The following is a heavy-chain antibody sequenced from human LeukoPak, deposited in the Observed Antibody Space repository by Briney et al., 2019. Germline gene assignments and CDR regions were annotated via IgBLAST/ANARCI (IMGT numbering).Heavy chain of an antibody. CDR2: IWYDGSNK. D-gene: IGHD3-22*01. CDR3: AKDLHYDSSGYSDY. CDR1: GFTFSSYG. J-gene: IGHJ4*02. V-gene: IGHV3-33*06. Sequence: PERSLRLSCAASGFTFSSYGMHWVRQAPGKGLEWVAVIWYDGSNKYYADSVKGRFTISRDNSKNTLYLQMNSLRAEDTAVYYCAKDLHYDSSGYSDYWGQGTLVTVSS.